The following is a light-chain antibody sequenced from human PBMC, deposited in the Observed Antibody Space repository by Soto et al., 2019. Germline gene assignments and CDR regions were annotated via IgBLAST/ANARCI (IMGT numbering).Light chain of an antibody. Sequence: EIVLTQSPATLSLSPGERATLSCRAIQSFSSYLAWYQQKPGQAPRLLIYDASNRATGIPARFSGSGSGTDFTLTISSLEPEDFEVYYCQQRSNWPPRWTFGQGTKVDIK. CDR2: DAS. V-gene: IGKV3-11*01. CDR3: QQRSNWPPRWT. CDR1: QSFSSY. J-gene: IGKJ1*01.